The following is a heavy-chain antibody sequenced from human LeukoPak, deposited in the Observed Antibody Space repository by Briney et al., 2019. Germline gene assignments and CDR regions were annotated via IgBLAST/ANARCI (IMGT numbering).Heavy chain of an antibody. V-gene: IGHV3-23*01. J-gene: IGHJ6*02. D-gene: IGHD3-9*01. CDR1: GCTFSSYT. CDR3: AKWGTVLRYFDWLQDYYYYGMDV. CDR2: ISGSGGST. Sequence: EGSLRPSCAAAGCTFSSYTMSWVRKAPGKGLELVSAISGSGGSTYYSDCVKGRVTIARDNSKNTLFLQMNSLRAEDTAVYYCAKWGTVLRYFDWLQDYYYYGMDVWGQGTTVTVSS.